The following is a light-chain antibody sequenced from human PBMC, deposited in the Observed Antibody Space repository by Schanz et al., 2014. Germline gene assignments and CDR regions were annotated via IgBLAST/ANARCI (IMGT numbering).Light chain of an antibody. CDR1: QSASRW. CDR3: QQYQTYGGT. J-gene: IGKJ3*01. CDR2: DAS. Sequence: DIQMTQSPSTLSASVGDRVTITCRASQSASRWVAWYQQKPGQAPKLLIYDASSLRSGVPSAFSGSGSGTEFTLTISSLQPDDFATYYCQQYQTYGGTFGPGTKVDV. V-gene: IGKV1-5*01.